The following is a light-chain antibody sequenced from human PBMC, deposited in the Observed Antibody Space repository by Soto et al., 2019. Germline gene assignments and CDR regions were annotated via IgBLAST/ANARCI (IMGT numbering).Light chain of an antibody. CDR2: AAS. V-gene: IGKV1-9*01. CDR1: QSISSW. J-gene: IGKJ5*01. Sequence: DIQMTQSPSTLSASVGDRVTVTVLASQSISSWLAWYQQKPGKAPKLLIYAASTLQSGVPSRFSGSGSGTEFTLTISSLQPEDFATYYCQQLNSYLITFGQGTRLEIK. CDR3: QQLNSYLIT.